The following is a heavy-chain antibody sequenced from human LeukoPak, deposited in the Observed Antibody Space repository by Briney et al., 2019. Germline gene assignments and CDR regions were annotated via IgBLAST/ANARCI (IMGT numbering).Heavy chain of an antibody. CDR2: IYYSGST. Sequence: SETLSLTCTVSGGSISSSSYYWGWIRQPPGKGLEWIGSIYYSGSTYYNPSLKSRVTISVDTSKNQFSLKLSSVTAADTAVYYCARPPHYYDSSGYSDAFDIWGQGTMVTVSS. CDR3: ARPPHYYDSSGYSDAFDI. CDR1: GGSISSSSYY. J-gene: IGHJ3*02. D-gene: IGHD3-22*01. V-gene: IGHV4-39*01.